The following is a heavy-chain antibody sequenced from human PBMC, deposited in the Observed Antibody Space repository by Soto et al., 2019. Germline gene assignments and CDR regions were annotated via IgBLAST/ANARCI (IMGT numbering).Heavy chain of an antibody. V-gene: IGHV4-59*01. Sequence: QVQLQESGPGLVKPSETLSLTCTISGGSISTYYWTWIRQPPGKGLEWIGSINFSGDTNYNPSLKSRVTMSVDTSKNQLYLNLSSVTAADTAVHYCARKPLGSSYWGQGTLVTVSS. CDR2: INFSGDT. CDR1: GGSISTYY. D-gene: IGHD3-16*01. J-gene: IGHJ4*02. CDR3: ARKPLGSSY.